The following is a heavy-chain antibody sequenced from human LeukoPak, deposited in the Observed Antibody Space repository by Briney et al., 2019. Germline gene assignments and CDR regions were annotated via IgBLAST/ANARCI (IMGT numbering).Heavy chain of an antibody. CDR2: INHSGST. V-gene: IGHV4-34*01. CDR1: GGSFSGYY. Sequence: SETLSLTCAVYGGSFSGYYWSWIRQPPGKGLEWIGEINHSGSTNYNPSLKSRVTISVDTSENQFSLKLSSVTAADTAVYYCARGKPVTAIDYWGQGTLVTVSS. J-gene: IGHJ4*02. CDR3: ARGKPVTAIDY. D-gene: IGHD2-21*02.